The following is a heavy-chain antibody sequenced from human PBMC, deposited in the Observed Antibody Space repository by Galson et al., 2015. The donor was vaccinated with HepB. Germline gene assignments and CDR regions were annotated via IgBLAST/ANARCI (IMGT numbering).Heavy chain of an antibody. V-gene: IGHV3-7*03. J-gene: IGHJ4*02. CDR2: IKQDGSEK. CDR1: GFTLSSYW. CDR3: ATYRGLLQQLVQAFDY. Sequence: SLRLSCAASGFTLSSYWMSWVRQAPGKGLEWVANIKQDGSEKYYVDSVKGRFTISRDNAKNSLYLQMNSLRAENTAVYYCATYRGLLQQLVQAFDYWGQGTLVTVSS. D-gene: IGHD6-13*01.